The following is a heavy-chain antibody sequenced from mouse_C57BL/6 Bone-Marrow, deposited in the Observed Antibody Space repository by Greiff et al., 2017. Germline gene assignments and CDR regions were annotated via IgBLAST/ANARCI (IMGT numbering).Heavy chain of an antibody. J-gene: IGHJ3*01. Sequence: VQLQQPGAELVKPGASVKLSCKASGYTFTSYWMQWVKQRPGQGLEWIGEIDPSDSYTNYNQKFKGKATLTVDTSSSTAYMQLISLTSEDSAVYYCAGFAYWGQGTLVTVSA. CDR2: IDPSDSYT. V-gene: IGHV1-50*01. CDR1: GYTFTSYW. CDR3: AGFAY.